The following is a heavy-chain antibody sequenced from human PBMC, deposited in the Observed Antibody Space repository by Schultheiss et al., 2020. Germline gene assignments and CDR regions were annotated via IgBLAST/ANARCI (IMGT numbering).Heavy chain of an antibody. V-gene: IGHV3-33*01. J-gene: IGHJ4*02. Sequence: GGSLRLSCAASGFTFSSYGMHWVRQAPGKGLEWVAAIWYDGSNKYYADSVKGRFTISRDNSKNTLYLQMNSLRAEDTAVYYCARDEAGNYFDYWGQGTLVTVSS. CDR2: IWYDGSNK. CDR3: ARDEAGNYFDY. CDR1: GFTFSSYG.